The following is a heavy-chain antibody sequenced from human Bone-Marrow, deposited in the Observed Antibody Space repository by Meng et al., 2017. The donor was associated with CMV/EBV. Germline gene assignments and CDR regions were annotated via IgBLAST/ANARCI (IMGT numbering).Heavy chain of an antibody. CDR1: GFTFSSYD. J-gene: IGHJ4*02. V-gene: IGHV3-13*01. CDR3: ARDFWDQEIGATVVTPSVV. Sequence: GESLKISCAASGFTFSSYDMHWVRQATGKGLEWVSAIGTAGDTYYPGSVKGRFTISRENAKNSLYLQMNSLRAGDTAVYYCARDFWDQEIGATVVTPSVVWGQGTLVTVSS. D-gene: IGHD4-23*01. CDR2: IGTAGDT.